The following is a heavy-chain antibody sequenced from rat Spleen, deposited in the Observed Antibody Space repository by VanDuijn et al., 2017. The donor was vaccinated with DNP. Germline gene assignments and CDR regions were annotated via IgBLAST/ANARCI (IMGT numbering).Heavy chain of an antibody. Sequence: QVQLKESGPGLVQPSQTLSLTCTVSGFSLTNYGVSWVRQPPGKGLEWIVAISSGGSSYFNSALKSRLSISRDTSTSQVFLKMTSLQTEDTAIYFCAREEPRVLSFFSNLFDYWGQGVMVTVSS. CDR3: AREEPRVLSFFSNLFDY. CDR2: ISSGGSS. D-gene: IGHD1-2*01. J-gene: IGHJ2*01. V-gene: IGHV2S12*01. CDR1: GFSLTNYG.